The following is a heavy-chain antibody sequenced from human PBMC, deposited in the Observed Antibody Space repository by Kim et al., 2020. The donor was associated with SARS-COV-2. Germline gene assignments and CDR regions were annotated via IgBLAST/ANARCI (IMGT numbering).Heavy chain of an antibody. CDR1: GFTFSSYG. V-gene: IGHV3-30*18. Sequence: GGSLRLSCAASGFTFSSYGMHWVRQAPGKGLEWVAVISYDGSNKYYADSVKGRFTISRDNSKNTLYLQMNSLRAEDTAVYYCAKSLLFLWGQGSLSTGSS. CDR2: ISYDGSNK. D-gene: IGHD2-21*01. CDR3: AKSLLFL. J-gene: IGHJ4*02.